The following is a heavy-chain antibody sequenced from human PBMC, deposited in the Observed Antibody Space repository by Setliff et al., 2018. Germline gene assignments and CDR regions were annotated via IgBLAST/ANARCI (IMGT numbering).Heavy chain of an antibody. CDR3: ARQAISGSDAFDI. CDR2: IYPGDSDT. V-gene: IGHV5-51*01. Sequence: PGESLKISCKGSGYTFTNYWIGWVRQMPGKGLEWMGIIYPGDSDTRYSPSFQGQVTISADKSISIACLQWSSLKASDTAMYYCARQAISGSDAFDIWGQGTLVTVSS. CDR1: GYTFTNYW. J-gene: IGHJ3*02. D-gene: IGHD3-3*01.